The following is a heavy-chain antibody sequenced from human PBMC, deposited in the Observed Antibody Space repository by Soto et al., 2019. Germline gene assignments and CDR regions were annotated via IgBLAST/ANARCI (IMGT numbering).Heavy chain of an antibody. V-gene: IGHV3-30-3*01. Sequence: GGSLRLYCAASGFTFSSYAMHWVRQAPGKGLEWVAVISYDGSNKYYADSVKGRFTISRDNSKNTLYLQMNSLRAEDTAVYYCARDNPPLDAISWFDPWGQGTLVTVSS. CDR3: ARDNPPLDAISWFDP. CDR2: ISYDGSNK. J-gene: IGHJ5*02. CDR1: GFTFSSYA. D-gene: IGHD2-21*01.